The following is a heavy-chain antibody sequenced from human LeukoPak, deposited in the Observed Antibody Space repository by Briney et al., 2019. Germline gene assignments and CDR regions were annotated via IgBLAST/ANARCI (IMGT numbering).Heavy chain of an antibody. J-gene: IGHJ4*02. D-gene: IGHD1-26*01. CDR1: GYTFTSYG. Sequence: ASVKVSCKASGYTFTSYGIGWVRQAPGQGLEWMGWISAYNGNTNYAQKLQGRVTMTTDTSTSTAYMELRSLRSDDTAVYYCARDELQVYDFDYWGQGTLVTVSS. CDR2: ISAYNGNT. V-gene: IGHV1-18*01. CDR3: ARDELQVYDFDY.